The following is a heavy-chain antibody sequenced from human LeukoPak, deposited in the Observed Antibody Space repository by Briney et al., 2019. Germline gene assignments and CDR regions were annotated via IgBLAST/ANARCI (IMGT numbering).Heavy chain of an antibody. CDR1: GFTFSSYG. D-gene: IGHD5-12*01. V-gene: IGHV3-30*02. Sequence: GGSLRLSCAGSGFTFSSYGMHWVRQAPGKGLEWVAFIRYDGSNKYYADSVKGRFTISRDNSKNTLYLQMNSLRAEDTAVYYCAKGVDIVATTSMDVWGKGTTVTVSS. CDR3: AKGVDIVATTSMDV. J-gene: IGHJ6*03. CDR2: IRYDGSNK.